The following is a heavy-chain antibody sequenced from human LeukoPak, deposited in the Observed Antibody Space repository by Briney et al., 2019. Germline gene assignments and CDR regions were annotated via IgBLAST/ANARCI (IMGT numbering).Heavy chain of an antibody. J-gene: IGHJ4*02. V-gene: IGHV4-59*01. D-gene: IGHD3-9*01. CDR2: IYYSGST. Sequence: PSETLSLTCTVSGGSISSYYWSWIRQPPGKGLEWIGYIYYSGSTNYNPSLKSRVTISVDTSKNQFSLKLSSVTAADTAVYYCARGRLGYDILTGYYRGDYFDYWGQGTLVTVSS. CDR3: ARGRLGYDILTGYYRGDYFDY. CDR1: GGSISSYY.